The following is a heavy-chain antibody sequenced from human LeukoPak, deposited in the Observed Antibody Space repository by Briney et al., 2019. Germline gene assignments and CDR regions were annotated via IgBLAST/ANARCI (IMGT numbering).Heavy chain of an antibody. CDR2: ISNSGDAT. D-gene: IGHD1-1*01. J-gene: IGHJ4*02. Sequence: GGSRRLSCAPSGFTFGNYAMSGVRKAPGKGLKWVSTISNSGDATYYADSVKGRFTISRDNSKNTLYLQMNSLRAEDTAVYYCAKAPPYKKYFDYWGQGTLVTVSS. CDR3: AKAPPYKKYFDY. CDR1: GFTFGNYA. V-gene: IGHV3-23*01.